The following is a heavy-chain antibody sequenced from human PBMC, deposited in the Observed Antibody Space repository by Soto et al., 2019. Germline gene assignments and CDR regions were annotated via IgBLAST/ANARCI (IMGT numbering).Heavy chain of an antibody. J-gene: IGHJ4*02. CDR3: AKEKDYDFVWGSDRYTSNY. Sequence: GGSLRLSCTASGFTFRTYAMTWFRQAPGKGLEWVSAISGSGSTFYANSVKGRFTISRDNSRNTVSLQMHSLRAEDSAIYYCAKEKDYDFVWGSDRYTSNYWGQGTRVTVSA. CDR1: GFTFRTYA. V-gene: IGHV3-23*01. D-gene: IGHD3-16*02. CDR2: ISGSGST.